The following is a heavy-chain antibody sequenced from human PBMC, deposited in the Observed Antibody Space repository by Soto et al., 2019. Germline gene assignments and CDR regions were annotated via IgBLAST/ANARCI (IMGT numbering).Heavy chain of an antibody. Sequence: PSETLSLTCSVSGASIRSSADWGWIRQPPGKGLEWIGSIYSIGNTYCNPSLKSGVTISADTSKNQFSLNLISVTAADTAVYYCRTSSRYSTDVWGQGITVTVSS. CDR2: IYSIGNT. D-gene: IGHD6-19*01. V-gene: IGHV4-39*01. J-gene: IGHJ6*02. CDR1: GASIRSSAD. CDR3: RTSSRYSTDV.